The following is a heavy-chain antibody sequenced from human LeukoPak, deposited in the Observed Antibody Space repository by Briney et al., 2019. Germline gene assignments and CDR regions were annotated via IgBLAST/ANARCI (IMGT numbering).Heavy chain of an antibody. CDR1: GGSISSGGYY. CDR2: IYYSGST. CDR3: ARDSARYSYGMYYFDY. Sequence: SQTLSLTCTVSGGSISSGGYYWSWIRQHPGKGLEWIGYIYYSGSTYYNPSLKSRVTISVDTSKNQFSLKLSSVTAADTAVYYCARDSARYSYGMYYFDYWGQGTLVTVSS. J-gene: IGHJ4*02. D-gene: IGHD5-18*01. V-gene: IGHV4-31*03.